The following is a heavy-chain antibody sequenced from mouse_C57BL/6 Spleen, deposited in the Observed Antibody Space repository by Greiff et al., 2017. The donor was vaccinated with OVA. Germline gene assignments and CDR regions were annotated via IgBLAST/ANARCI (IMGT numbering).Heavy chain of an antibody. J-gene: IGHJ1*03. CDR3: ARERDYGSSYWCFDV. D-gene: IGHD1-1*01. CDR1: GFTFSSYA. Sequence: EVQGVESGGGLVKPGGSLKLSCAASGFTFSSYAMSWVRQTPETRLEWVATISDGGSYTYYPDTVKGRFTISRDNAKNNLYLQMSHMKSEDTAMYYCARERDYGSSYWCFDVWGTGTTVTVSS. V-gene: IGHV5-4*01. CDR2: ISDGGSYT.